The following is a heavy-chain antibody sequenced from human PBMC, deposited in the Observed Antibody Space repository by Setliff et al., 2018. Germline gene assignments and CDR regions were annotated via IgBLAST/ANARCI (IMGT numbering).Heavy chain of an antibody. V-gene: IGHV4-39*07. J-gene: IGHJ1*01. Sequence: PSETLSLTCTVSGVSITSYNYFWGWIRQPPGKGLEWIGSVYYTGTTSYNPSLKSRLTMSLDTSKNQLSLRLTSVTAAGTAIYYCASGYNFWSGYFVVAESYQYWGQGTLVTV. CDR1: GVSITSYNYF. D-gene: IGHD3-3*01. CDR2: VYYTGTT. CDR3: ASGYNFWSGYFVVAESYQY.